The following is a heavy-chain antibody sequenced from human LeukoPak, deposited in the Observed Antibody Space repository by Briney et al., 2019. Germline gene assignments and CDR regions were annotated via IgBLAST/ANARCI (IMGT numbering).Heavy chain of an antibody. CDR3: ARVTGDSSGYHFDY. CDR1: GGSFSGYY. V-gene: IGHV4-34*01. J-gene: IGHJ4*02. CDR2: INHSGST. Sequence: KSSETLSLTCAVYGGSFSGYYRSWIRQPPGKGLEWIGEINHSGSTNYNPSLKSRVTISVDTSKNQFSLKLSSVTAADTAVYYCARVTGDSSGYHFDYWGQGTLVTVSS. D-gene: IGHD3-22*01.